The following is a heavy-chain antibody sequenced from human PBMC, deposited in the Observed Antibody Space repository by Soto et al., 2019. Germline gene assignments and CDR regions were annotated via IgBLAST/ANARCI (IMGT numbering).Heavy chain of an antibody. D-gene: IGHD1-26*01. CDR1: GFTFSSYG. Sequence: GGSLRLSCAASGFTFSSYGMHWVRQAPGKGLEWVSTISGSGGDTYYADSVKGRFTISRDNSKNTLYLQMNSLLAEDTAIYYCVKMMSPRPPSATDFCGQATMRTVS. V-gene: IGHV3-23*01. J-gene: IGHJ3*01. CDR2: ISGSGGDT. CDR3: VKMMSPRPPSATDF.